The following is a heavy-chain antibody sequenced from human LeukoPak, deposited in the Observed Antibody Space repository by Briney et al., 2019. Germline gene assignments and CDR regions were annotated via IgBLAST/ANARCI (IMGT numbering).Heavy chain of an antibody. CDR3: ARDRGGGSGWYRGWFDP. D-gene: IGHD6-19*01. J-gene: IGHJ5*02. CDR1: GYTFTSYY. Sequence: ASVKVSCKASGYTFTSYYMHWVRQAPGQGLEWMGIINPSGGSTSYAQKFQGRVNMTRDTSTSTVYMELSSLRSEDTAVYYCARDRGGGSGWYRGWFDPWGQGTLVTVSS. CDR2: INPSGGST. V-gene: IGHV1-46*01.